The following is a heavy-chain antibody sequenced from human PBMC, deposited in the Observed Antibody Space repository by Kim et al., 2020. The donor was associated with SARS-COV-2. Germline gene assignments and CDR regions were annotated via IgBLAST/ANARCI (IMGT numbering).Heavy chain of an antibody. D-gene: IGHD6-13*01. J-gene: IGHJ5*02. V-gene: IGHV1-18*01. Sequence: ASVNVSCKASGYTFTSYGISWVRQAPGQGLEWMGWISAYNGNTNYAQKLQGRVTMTTDTSTSTAYMELRSLRSDDTAVYYCARDGGGPAAAGWFDPWGQGTLVTVSS. CDR3: ARDGGGPAAAGWFDP. CDR1: GYTFTSYG. CDR2: ISAYNGNT.